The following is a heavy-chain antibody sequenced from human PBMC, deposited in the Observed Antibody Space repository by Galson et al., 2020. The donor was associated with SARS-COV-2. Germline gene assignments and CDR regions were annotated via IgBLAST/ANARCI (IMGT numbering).Heavy chain of an antibody. CDR2: ISSRSSTI. V-gene: IGHV3-48*04. CDR3: ARDPDYYVSNVYTENDE. D-gene: IGHD3-22*01. Sequence: GGSLRLSCAASGLTFSSYAMNWVRQAPGKGLEWVSYISSRSSTIHYADSVKGRFTISRDNAKNSLYLQMNSLRAEDTAVYYCARDPDYYVSNVYTENDEWGRGILVTV. CDR1: GLTFSSYA. J-gene: IGHJ4*02.